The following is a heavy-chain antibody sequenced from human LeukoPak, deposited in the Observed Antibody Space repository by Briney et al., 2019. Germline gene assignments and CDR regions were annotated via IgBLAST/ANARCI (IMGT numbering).Heavy chain of an antibody. CDR2: IHYSGST. V-gene: IGHV4-59*01. CDR1: GGSFSNYY. Sequence: SETLSLTCTVSGGSFSNYYWSWIRQPPGKGLEWSGNIHYSGSTIYNPSLKSRVTISMDMSKSQFSLRLSSVTAVDTAVYYCARVSGATITTYYGVDVWGQGTTVTVS. CDR3: ARVSGATITTYYGVDV. D-gene: IGHD5-12*01. J-gene: IGHJ6*02.